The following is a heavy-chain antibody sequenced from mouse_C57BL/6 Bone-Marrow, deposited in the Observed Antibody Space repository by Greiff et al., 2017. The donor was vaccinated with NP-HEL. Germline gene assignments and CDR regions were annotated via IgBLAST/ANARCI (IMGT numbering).Heavy chain of an antibody. CDR2: ITHSGET. D-gene: IGHD2-3*01. CDR1: GFPITSGYY. CDR3: ACDYDGDWYFYV. V-gene: IGHV12-3*01. J-gene: IGHJ1*03. Sequence: VKLMESGPGLVKPSQSLFLSCSITGFPITSGYYWIWIRQSPGKPLEWRGYITHSGETFYNPSLKSPTSITTETSKNQFFLQLNSLTTEDTAMYYGACDYDGDWYFYVGGTGTAVTVSA.